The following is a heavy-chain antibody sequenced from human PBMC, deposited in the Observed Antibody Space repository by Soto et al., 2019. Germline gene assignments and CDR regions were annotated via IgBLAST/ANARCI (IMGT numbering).Heavy chain of an antibody. CDR3: AKDLRGYGDFDY. D-gene: IGHD4-17*01. V-gene: IGHV3-23*01. Sequence: DVKLLESGGGLVQPGGSLRLSCAASGFTFASYAMTWVRQAPGQGLEWVSSISGNGRGTYYSDSVEGRFAISRDNCINTLYLHMNSLTVQDTAVYYCAKDLRGYGDFDYWGQGILVTVSS. CDR1: GFTFASYA. CDR2: ISGNGRGT. J-gene: IGHJ4*02.